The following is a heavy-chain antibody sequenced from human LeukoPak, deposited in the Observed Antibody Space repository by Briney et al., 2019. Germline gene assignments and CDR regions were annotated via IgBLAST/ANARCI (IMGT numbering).Heavy chain of an antibody. CDR2: INHSGST. CDR1: GGSFSGYY. Sequence: SETLSLTCAVYGGSFSGYYWSWIRQPPGKGLEWIGEINHSGSTNYNPSLKSRVTISVDTSKNQFSLKLSSVTAEDTAVYYCARGFPAFDIWGQGTMVTVSS. V-gene: IGHV4-34*01. J-gene: IGHJ3*02. CDR3: ARGFPAFDI.